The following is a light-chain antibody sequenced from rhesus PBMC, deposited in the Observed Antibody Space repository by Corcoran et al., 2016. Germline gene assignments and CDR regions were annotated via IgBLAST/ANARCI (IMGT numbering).Light chain of an antibody. V-gene: IGKV1S16*01. CDR1: QGINNY. J-gene: IGKJ1*01. Sequence: DIQMTQSPSSLSASVGDTVTITCRVSQGINNYLAWYQQNPGKAPKPRICYASSLENGGQSRLSGNGSGTDFTLTISSLQSKDFATYNCQRHNHYPRTFGQGTKVGIK. CDR3: QRHNHYPRT. CDR2: YAS.